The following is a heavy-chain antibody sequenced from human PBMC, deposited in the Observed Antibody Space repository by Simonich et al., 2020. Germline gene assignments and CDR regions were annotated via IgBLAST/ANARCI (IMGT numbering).Heavy chain of an antibody. CDR3: ARDPVVPAAIRNAFDI. V-gene: IGHV1-2*02. J-gene: IGHJ3*02. Sequence: QVQLVQSGAEVKKPGASVKVSCKASGYTFTGYYMHWVRQAPGQGLEWMGWINPNRGGTNHAQKFQGRVTMTRDTSISTAYMELSRLRSDDTAVYYCARDPVVPAAIRNAFDIWGQGTMVTVSS. CDR1: GYTFTGYY. CDR2: INPNRGGT. D-gene: IGHD2-2*01.